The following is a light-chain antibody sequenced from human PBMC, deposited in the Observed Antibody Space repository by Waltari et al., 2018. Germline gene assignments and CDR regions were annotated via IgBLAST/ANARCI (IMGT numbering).Light chain of an antibody. J-gene: IGLJ1*01. CDR2: RND. Sequence: QSVLTQPPSASGTPGQRVTISCSGSSSNIGSNHVYWYQQLPGMAPTPLIYRNDQRPSGVPDRFSDSKSGSSASLAISGLRSEDEADYYCGAWDDSLSGHYVFGTGTKVTVL. CDR3: GAWDDSLSGHYV. CDR1: SSNIGSNH. V-gene: IGLV1-47*01.